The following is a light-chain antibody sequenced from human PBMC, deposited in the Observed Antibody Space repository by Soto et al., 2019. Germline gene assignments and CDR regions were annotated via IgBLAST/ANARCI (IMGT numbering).Light chain of an antibody. CDR1: QSVSSSY. CDR3: QHYGSSPHT. J-gene: IGKJ2*01. V-gene: IGKV3-20*01. CDR2: GAS. Sequence: EIVLTQSPGTLSLSPGERATLSCRASQSVSSSYLAWYQHKPGQAPRLLIYGASSRATGIPDRFSGSGSGTDFTLTISRLEPEDFAVYYCQHYGSSPHTFGQGTKLE.